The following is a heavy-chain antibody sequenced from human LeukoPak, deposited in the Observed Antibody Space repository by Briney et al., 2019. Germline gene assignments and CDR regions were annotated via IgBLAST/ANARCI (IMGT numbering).Heavy chain of an antibody. CDR2: ISYNGSNK. J-gene: IGHJ4*02. D-gene: IGHD5-24*01. Sequence: GGSLRLSCAASGFTFSSYAMHWVRQAPGKGLEWVAVISYNGSNKYYADSVKGRFTISRDNSKNTLYLQMNSLRAEDTAVYYCARDGYNYGNYWGQGTLVTVSS. V-gene: IGHV3-30-3*01. CDR1: GFTFSSYA. CDR3: ARDGYNYGNY.